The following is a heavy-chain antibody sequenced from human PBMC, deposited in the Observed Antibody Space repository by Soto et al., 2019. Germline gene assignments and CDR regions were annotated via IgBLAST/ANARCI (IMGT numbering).Heavy chain of an antibody. CDR3: AKAAAQEDGTVGPAASFDF. D-gene: IGHD2-2*01. CDR1: GFTFSSYG. V-gene: IGHV3-30*18. CDR2: ISYDGSNK. Sequence: GGSLRLSCAASGFTFSSYGMHWVRQAPGKGLEWVAVISYDGSNKYYADSVKGRFTISRDNSKNTLYLQMNSLRAEDTAVYYCAKAAAQEDGTVGPAASFDFWGQGTLVTVSS. J-gene: IGHJ4*02.